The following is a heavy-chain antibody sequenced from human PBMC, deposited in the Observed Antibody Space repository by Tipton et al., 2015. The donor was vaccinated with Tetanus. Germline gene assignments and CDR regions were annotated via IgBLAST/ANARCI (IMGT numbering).Heavy chain of an antibody. Sequence: TLSLTCTVSGVSISGYYWSWIRQPAGKGLEWIGRVDRSGTTTYNPSLKSRVTISIDRSKNQLSLKLTSVTAADTAVYYCARATSTGPAYNWFDPWGQGTLVTVSS. J-gene: IGHJ5*02. CDR2: VDRSGTT. D-gene: IGHD2-8*02. CDR3: ARATSTGPAYNWFDP. V-gene: IGHV4-4*07. CDR1: GVSISGYY.